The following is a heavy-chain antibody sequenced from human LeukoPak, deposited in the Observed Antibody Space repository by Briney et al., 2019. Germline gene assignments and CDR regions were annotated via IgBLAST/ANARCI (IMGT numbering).Heavy chain of an antibody. V-gene: IGHV3-66*01. CDR1: GFTVSSNH. CDR3: ARDGENPYYDY. CDR2: IYSGGTI. Sequence: GGSLRLSCAASGFTVSSNHMSWVRQAPGKGLEWVSVIYSGGTIYYADSVKGRFTISRDNSKNTVYLEMNSLRAEDTAVYYCARDGENPYYDYWGQGTLVTVST. J-gene: IGHJ4*02. D-gene: IGHD7-27*01.